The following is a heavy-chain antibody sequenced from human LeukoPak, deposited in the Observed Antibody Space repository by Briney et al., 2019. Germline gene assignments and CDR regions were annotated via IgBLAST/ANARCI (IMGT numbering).Heavy chain of an antibody. J-gene: IGHJ4*02. Sequence: PGGSLRLSCAASRFTFSSYAMHWVRQAPGKGLEWVTVISYDGSNKYYADSVKGRFTISRDNSKNTLYLQMNSLRAEDTAVYYCASNYFDSNGYYWGFDYWGQGTLVTVSS. D-gene: IGHD3-22*01. CDR2: ISYDGSNK. CDR1: RFTFSSYA. V-gene: IGHV3-30-3*01. CDR3: ASNYFDSNGYYWGFDY.